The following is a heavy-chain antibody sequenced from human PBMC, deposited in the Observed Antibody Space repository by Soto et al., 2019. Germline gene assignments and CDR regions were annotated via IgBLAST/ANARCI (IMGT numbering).Heavy chain of an antibody. CDR1: GFTFSSYE. Sequence: EVQLVESGGGLVQPGGSLRLSCAASGFTFSSYEMNWVRQAPGKGLEWVSYISSSGSTIYYADSVKGRFTISRDKAKNSLYLQMNSLRAEDTAVYYCARTALLGFDPWGQGPLVTVSS. V-gene: IGHV3-48*03. D-gene: IGHD3-3*01. CDR2: ISSSGSTI. J-gene: IGHJ5*02. CDR3: ARTALLGFDP.